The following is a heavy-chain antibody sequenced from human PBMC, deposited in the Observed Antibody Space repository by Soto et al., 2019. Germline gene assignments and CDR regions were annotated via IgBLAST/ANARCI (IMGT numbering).Heavy chain of an antibody. CDR2: IYSGGST. J-gene: IGHJ6*02. CDR1: GFTVSSNY. CDR3: ARGTLDGSGSYYNDRGMDV. Sequence: PGGSLRLSCAASGFTVSSNYMSWVRQAPGKGLEWVSVIYSGGSTYYADSVKGRFTISRDNSKNTLYLQMNSLRAEDTAVYYCARGTLDGSGSYYNDRGMDVWGQGTTVTVSS. D-gene: IGHD3-10*01. V-gene: IGHV3-53*01.